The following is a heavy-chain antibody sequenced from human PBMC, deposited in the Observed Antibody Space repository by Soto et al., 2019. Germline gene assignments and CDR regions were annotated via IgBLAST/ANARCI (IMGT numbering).Heavy chain of an antibody. CDR3: ARVRGYGYGYDYYYYGMDV. D-gene: IGHD5-18*01. CDR1: GYTFTSYD. CDR2: MNPNSGNT. Sequence: GASVKVSCKASGYTFTSYDINWVRQATGQGLEWMGWMNPNSGNTGYAQKFQGRVTMTRNTSISTAYMELSSLRSEDTAVYYCARVRGYGYGYDYYYYGMDVWGQGTTVTVSS. V-gene: IGHV1-8*01. J-gene: IGHJ6*02.